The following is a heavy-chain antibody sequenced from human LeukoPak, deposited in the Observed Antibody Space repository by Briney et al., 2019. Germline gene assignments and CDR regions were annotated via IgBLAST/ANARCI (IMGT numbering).Heavy chain of an antibody. D-gene: IGHD1-26*01. CDR3: ARDPYSGTYGDTYYYYMDV. CDR1: GFTFDDYA. J-gene: IGHJ6*03. CDR2: ISWNSRTI. Sequence: PGGSLRLSCAASGFTFDDYAMHWVRQVPGKGLEWVSLISWNSRTIYYADSVKGRFTISRDNARNSLYLQMNSLRAEDTAVYYCARDPYSGTYGDTYYYYMDVWGKGTTVTISS. V-gene: IGHV3-9*01.